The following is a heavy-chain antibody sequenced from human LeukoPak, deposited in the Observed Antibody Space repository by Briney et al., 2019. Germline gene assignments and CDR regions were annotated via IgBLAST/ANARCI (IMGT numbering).Heavy chain of an antibody. J-gene: IGHJ4*02. CDR3: ARDYGYGVTVMISDDY. CDR2: ISGYNGST. Sequence: ASVKVSCKASGYTFNRYGITWVRQAPGQGLEWMGWISGYNGSTNHAQKLQGRVTMTTDTSTSTAYMELRSLRSDDTAMYYCARDYGYGVTVMISDDYWGQGTLVTVSS. D-gene: IGHD5-12*01. V-gene: IGHV1-18*01. CDR1: GYTFNRYG.